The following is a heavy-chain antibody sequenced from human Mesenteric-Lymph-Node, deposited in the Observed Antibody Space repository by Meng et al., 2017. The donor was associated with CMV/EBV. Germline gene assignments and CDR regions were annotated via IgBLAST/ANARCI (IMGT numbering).Heavy chain of an antibody. CDR2: ISHSWRT. D-gene: IGHD3-10*01. CDR1: RDSISTTNW. Sequence: VSRDSISTTNWWSWVRQPPGKGLEWIGEISHSWRTNYNPSLKSRVTMLVDKSDNQFSLTLSSVTAADTAVYYCARDNSYGSGTSFDYWGQGTMVTVSS. CDR3: ARDNSYGSGTSFDY. J-gene: IGHJ4*02. V-gene: IGHV4-4*02.